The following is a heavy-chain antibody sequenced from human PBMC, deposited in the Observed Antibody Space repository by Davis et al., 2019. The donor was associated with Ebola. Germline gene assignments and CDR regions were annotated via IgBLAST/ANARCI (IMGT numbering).Heavy chain of an antibody. Sequence: ASVQVSCKASGYTFTNYYMHWVRQAPGQGLEWMGIINPAVGSKSYAQNFQGRVTMTRDASTSTVYMDLSGLRSEDTAVYYCARANNWITGLYFDYWGQGTLVTVSS. CDR2: INPAVGSK. V-gene: IGHV1-46*01. CDR1: GYTFTNYY. D-gene: IGHD1-20*01. CDR3: ARANNWITGLYFDY. J-gene: IGHJ4*02.